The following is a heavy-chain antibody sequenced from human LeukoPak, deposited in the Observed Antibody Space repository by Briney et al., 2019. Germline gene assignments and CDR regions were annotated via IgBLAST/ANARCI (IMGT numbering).Heavy chain of an antibody. CDR1: GFTFSSYA. CDR3: ATDFSIFGVVIPEYFDY. D-gene: IGHD3-3*01. V-gene: IGHV3-23*01. J-gene: IGHJ4*02. Sequence: GGSLRLSCAASGFTFSSYAMSWVRQAPGKGLEWVSAISGSGGSTYYADSVKGRVTISRDNSKNTLYLQMNSLRAEDTAVYYCATDFSIFGVVIPEYFDYWGQGTLVTVSS. CDR2: ISGSGGST.